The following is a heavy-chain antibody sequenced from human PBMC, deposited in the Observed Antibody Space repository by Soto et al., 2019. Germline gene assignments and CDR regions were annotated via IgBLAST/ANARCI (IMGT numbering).Heavy chain of an antibody. CDR1: GGSISSGCYY. CDR2: IYYIGST. V-gene: IGHV4-31*03. Sequence: SETLSLPCTVSGGSISSGCYYWSWIRQDPGKGLEWIGYIYYIGSTYYNPSLKSRVTISVDTSKNQFSLKLSSVPAADTAVYYCARVRSPGAGYFDYWGPRTLVTVSS. J-gene: IGHJ4*02. CDR3: ARVRSPGAGYFDY.